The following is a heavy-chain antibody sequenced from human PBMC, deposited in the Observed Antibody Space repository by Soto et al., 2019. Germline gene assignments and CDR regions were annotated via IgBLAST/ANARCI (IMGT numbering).Heavy chain of an antibody. CDR3: ARGVTAGVDY. Sequence: QVQXVQSGAEVXXPXXSVXVSCXXXGYXXTXLXIXWVRQTTGQGLEWMGWMQPSSGRTGYAQKFQGRVTMTRDTSINTAYMELSSLTSDDTAFYYCARGVTAGVDYWGQGTLVTVSS. V-gene: IGHV1-8*01. D-gene: IGHD1-26*01. CDR2: MQPSSGRT. J-gene: IGHJ4*02. CDR1: GYXXTXLX.